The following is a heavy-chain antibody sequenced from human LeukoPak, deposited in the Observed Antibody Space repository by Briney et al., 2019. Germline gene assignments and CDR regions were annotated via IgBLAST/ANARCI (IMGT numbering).Heavy chain of an antibody. CDR3: ARDDIAAAGTPQYYGMDV. Sequence: PGGSLRLSCAASGFTFSSYEMNWVRQAPGKGLEWVSYISSSGSTIYYADSVKGRFTIPRDNAKNSLYLQMNSLRAEDTAVYYCARDDIAAAGTPQYYGMDVWGQGTTVTVSS. CDR2: ISSSGSTI. J-gene: IGHJ6*02. V-gene: IGHV3-48*03. CDR1: GFTFSSYE. D-gene: IGHD6-13*01.